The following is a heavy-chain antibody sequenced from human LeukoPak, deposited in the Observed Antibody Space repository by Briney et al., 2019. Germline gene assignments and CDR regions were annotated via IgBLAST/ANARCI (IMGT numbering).Heavy chain of an antibody. D-gene: IGHD1-14*01. J-gene: IGHJ5*02. CDR3: ARVTSRLGWFDP. V-gene: IGHV4-34*01. CDR2: INHSGST. CDR1: GGSFSGYY. Sequence: SETLSLTCALYGGSFSGYYWSWIRQPPEKGLEWIGEINHSGSTYYNPSLKSRVTISVDTSKNQFSLKLRSVTAADTAVYYCARVTSRLGWFDPWGQGTLVTVSS.